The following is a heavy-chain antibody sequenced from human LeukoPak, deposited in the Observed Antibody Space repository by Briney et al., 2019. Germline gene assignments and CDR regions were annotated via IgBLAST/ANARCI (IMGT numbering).Heavy chain of an antibody. CDR2: ILVGSGNT. D-gene: IGHD2-2*01. J-gene: IGHJ4*02. CDR1: GFTFTITA. CDR3: ASDPPYTSSSAW. V-gene: IGHV1-58*01. Sequence: GASVNVSCTASGFTFTITAVQWVRQARGQRLEWIGWILVGSGNTNYAQMFQERVTLTWDVSTSTAYMVLSSLRSEDTAIYYCASDPPYTSSSAWWGQGTLVTVSS.